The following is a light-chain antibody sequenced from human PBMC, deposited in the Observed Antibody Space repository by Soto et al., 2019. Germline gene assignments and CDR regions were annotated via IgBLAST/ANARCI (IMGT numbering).Light chain of an antibody. CDR3: QHNLRSSRT. J-gene: IGKJ1*01. Sequence: EIVLTQSPGTLSLSPGERATLSCRASQSLSSSYLAWYQQRPGQAPRLLIYGASNRANGIPDRFSGSGSGTDFTLTISRLEPVDFAVYYCQHNLRSSRTFGPGTRVEIK. CDR1: QSLSSSY. V-gene: IGKV3-20*01. CDR2: GAS.